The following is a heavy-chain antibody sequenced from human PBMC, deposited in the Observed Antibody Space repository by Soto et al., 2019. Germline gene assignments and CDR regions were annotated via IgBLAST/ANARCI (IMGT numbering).Heavy chain of an antibody. CDR3: ARGKGIGWYESSNY. CDR2: IYRDGST. V-gene: IGHV3-53*01. CDR1: GFTVSISY. J-gene: IGHJ4*02. Sequence: GEPLKISCAASGFTVSISYMSWVRQAPGKGLEWVSTIYRDGSTYYADSVEGRFTISRDNSKNTLYLQMNSLRAEDTATYYCARGKGIGWYESSNYWGQGTLVTVS. D-gene: IGHD6-19*01.